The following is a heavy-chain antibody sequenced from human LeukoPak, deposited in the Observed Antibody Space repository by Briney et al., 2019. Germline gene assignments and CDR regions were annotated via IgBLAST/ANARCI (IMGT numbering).Heavy chain of an antibody. Sequence: SETLSLTCTVSGGSISSYYWSWIRQPPGKGLEWIGYIYYSGSTNYNPSLKSRVTISVDTSKNQFSLKLSSVTAADTAVYYCAREFIAVAGPRWFDPWGQGTLVTVSS. V-gene: IGHV4-59*01. CDR3: AREFIAVAGPRWFDP. CDR2: IYYSGST. CDR1: GGSISSYY. J-gene: IGHJ5*02. D-gene: IGHD6-19*01.